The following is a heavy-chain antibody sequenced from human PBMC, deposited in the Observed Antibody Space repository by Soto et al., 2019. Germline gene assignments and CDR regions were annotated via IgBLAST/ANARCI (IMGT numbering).Heavy chain of an antibody. V-gene: IGHV3-23*01. J-gene: IGHJ4*02. CDR3: AKDGSSWYPFDY. Sequence: EVQLLESGGGLVHPGGSLRLSCAASGFTFSSYAMSWVRQAPGKGREWVSAISGSGGSTDYADSVKGRFTISRDNSKNTLYLQMNSLRAEDTAVYYCAKDGSSWYPFDYWGQGTLVTVSS. CDR1: GFTFSSYA. CDR2: ISGSGGST. D-gene: IGHD6-13*01.